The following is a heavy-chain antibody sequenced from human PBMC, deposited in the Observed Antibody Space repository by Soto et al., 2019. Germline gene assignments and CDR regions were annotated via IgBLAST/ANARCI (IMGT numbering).Heavy chain of an antibody. CDR2: IIPIFGTA. J-gene: IGHJ6*02. Sequence: QVQLVQSGAEVKKPGSSVKVSCEASGGTFSSYAIRWVRQVPGQGLEWMGGIIPIFGTANYAQKFQGRVTITADESTSTAYMELSSLRSEDTAVYDCASLRGYSYGYVFKTPYGMDVWGQGTTVTVSS. V-gene: IGHV1-69*01. CDR3: ASLRGYSYGYVFKTPYGMDV. CDR1: GGTFSSYA. D-gene: IGHD5-18*01.